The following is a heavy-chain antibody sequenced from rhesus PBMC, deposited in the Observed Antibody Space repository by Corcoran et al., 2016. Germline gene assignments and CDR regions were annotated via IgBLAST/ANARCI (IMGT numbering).Heavy chain of an antibody. V-gene: IGHV4-147*01. CDR1: GASISSNY. CDR2: IYGCSGST. J-gene: IGHJ6*01. D-gene: IGHD3-40*01. Sequence: QVQLQESGPGLVKPSETLPLTCAVSGASISSNYWSWIRQPPGKGLEWIGYIYGCSGSTSYNPDLKSRVTISKDTSKNQFSLKRSSVTAADTAVYYCARLNGRDNYGLDSWGQGVVVTVSS. CDR3: ARLNGRDNYGLDS.